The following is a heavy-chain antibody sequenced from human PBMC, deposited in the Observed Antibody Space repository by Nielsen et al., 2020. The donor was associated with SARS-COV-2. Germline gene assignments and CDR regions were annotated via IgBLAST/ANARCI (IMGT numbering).Heavy chain of an antibody. CDR1: GGSVSSNDW. CDR3: ARGDLVVVPSPILGLGPFFYYFYLDV. D-gene: IGHD2-2*01. V-gene: IGHV4-4*02. Sequence: SETLSLTCAVSGGSVSSNDWWTWVRQSPGKGLEWIGEVSHSGSINYNPSLKSRVTLSVDKSKRQFSLRLTSVSAADTAVYFCARGDLVVVPSPILGLGPFFYYFYLDVWGKGTTVIVSS. J-gene: IGHJ6*03. CDR2: VSHSGSI.